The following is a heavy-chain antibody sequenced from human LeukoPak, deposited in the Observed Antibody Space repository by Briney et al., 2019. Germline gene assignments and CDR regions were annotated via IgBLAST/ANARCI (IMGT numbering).Heavy chain of an antibody. D-gene: IGHD3-22*01. Sequence: GASVKVSCTASGYTFTGYYIHWLRQAPGQGLEWMGWINPNSGGSGTKYAQKFQGRVTMTEDTSISTAYMELSSLRSADTAVYFCARDFLYDSCLDHWGQGTLVTVSS. CDR1: GYTFTGYY. CDR2: INPNSGGSGT. V-gene: IGHV1-2*02. J-gene: IGHJ4*02. CDR3: ARDFLYDSCLDH.